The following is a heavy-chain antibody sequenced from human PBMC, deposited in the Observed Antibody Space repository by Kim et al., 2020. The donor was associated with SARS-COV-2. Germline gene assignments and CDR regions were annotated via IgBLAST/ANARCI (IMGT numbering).Heavy chain of an antibody. CDR1: GGSISSSSYY. D-gene: IGHD2-15*01. V-gene: IGHV4-39*01. CDR3: ARGWEYCSGGSCYANWFDP. Sequence: SETLSLTCNVSGGSISSSSYYWGWIRQPPGKGLEWIGTIYYSGNTYYNPSLKSRITISVDTSKNQFSLKLSSVTAADTAVYYCARGWEYCSGGSCYANWFDPWGQGTLVTVSS. J-gene: IGHJ5*02. CDR2: IYYSGNT.